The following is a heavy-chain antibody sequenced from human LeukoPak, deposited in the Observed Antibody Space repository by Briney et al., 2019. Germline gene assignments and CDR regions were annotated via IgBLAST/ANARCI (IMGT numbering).Heavy chain of an antibody. Sequence: GGSLRLSCAASGFTFSSYAMHWVRQAPGKGLEWVAVISYDGSNKYYADSVKGRFTISRDNSKNTLYLQMNSLRAEDTAVYYFARTLGVAGRRDWFDPWAREPWSPSPQ. J-gene: IGHJ5*02. CDR3: ARTLGVAGRRDWFDP. CDR2: ISYDGSNK. D-gene: IGHD6-19*01. CDR1: GFTFSSYA. V-gene: IGHV3-30-3*01.